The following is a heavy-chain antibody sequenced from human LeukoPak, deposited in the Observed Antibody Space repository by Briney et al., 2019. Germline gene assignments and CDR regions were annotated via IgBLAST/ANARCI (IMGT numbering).Heavy chain of an antibody. CDR2: IYYSGST. V-gene: IGHV4-59*01. Sequence: SETLSLTCTVSGGSISSYYWSWIRQPPGKGLEWIGYIYYSGSTNYNPSLKSRVTISVDTSKNQFSLKLSSVTAADTAVYYCARSTMVRGVIRAFDIWGKGTMVTVSS. J-gene: IGHJ3*02. CDR1: GGSISSYY. D-gene: IGHD3-10*01. CDR3: ARSTMVRGVIRAFDI.